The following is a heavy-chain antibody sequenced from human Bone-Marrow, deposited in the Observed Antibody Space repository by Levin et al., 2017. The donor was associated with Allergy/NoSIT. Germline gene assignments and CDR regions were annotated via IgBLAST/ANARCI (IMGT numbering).Heavy chain of an antibody. J-gene: IGHJ6*02. CDR3: ARGYCSSTSCYKSYYYGMDG. D-gene: IGHD2-2*02. Sequence: LSLTCAASGFTFSSYEMNWVRQAPGKGLEWVSYISSSGSTIYYADSVKGRFTISRDNAKNSLYLQMNSLRAEDTAVYYCARGYCSSTSCYKSYYYGMDGWGQGTTVTVSS. CDR2: ISSSGSTI. V-gene: IGHV3-48*03. CDR1: GFTFSSYE.